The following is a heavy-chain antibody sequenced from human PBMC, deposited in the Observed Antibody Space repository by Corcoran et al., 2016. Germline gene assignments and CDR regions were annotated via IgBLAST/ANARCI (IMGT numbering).Heavy chain of an antibody. CDR2: INAGNGNT. D-gene: IGHD3-22*01. J-gene: IGHJ5*02. CDR3: SRAVDYYDSSGPDLYNCFDP. Sequence: QVQLVQSGAEVKKPGASVKVSCKASGYTSTSYAMHWVRQAPGQRLEWMGWINAGNGNTKYSQKFQGRVTITRDTSASTADMELSSRGSEDTAVYYYSRAVDYYDSSGPDLYNCFDPWGQGTLGTVSS. CDR1: GYTSTSYA. V-gene: IGHV1-3*01.